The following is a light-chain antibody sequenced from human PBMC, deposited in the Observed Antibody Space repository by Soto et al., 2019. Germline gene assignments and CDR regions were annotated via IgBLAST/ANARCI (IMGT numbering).Light chain of an antibody. CDR2: EVS. CDR1: SSDGGGYNY. J-gene: IGLJ2*01. CDR3: TSHAGGNNYVV. Sequence: QSLLTQPPSPSGSPGQSVTVCCPGTSSDGGGYNYVSWYQQHPGKAPKLMIYEVSKRPSGVPDRFSGSKSGNAASLTVSGLQAEDEDDYYCTSHAGGNNYVVFGGGTKVTVL. V-gene: IGLV2-8*01.